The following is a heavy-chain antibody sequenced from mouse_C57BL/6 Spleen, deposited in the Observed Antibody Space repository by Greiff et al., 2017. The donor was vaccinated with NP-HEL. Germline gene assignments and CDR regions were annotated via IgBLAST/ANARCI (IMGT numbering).Heavy chain of an antibody. CDR3: TRGEYGNYLYFDY. V-gene: IGHV1-15*01. CDR2: IDPETGCT. CDR1: FYTFTVYV. Sequence: HLPLSVSALFLPCSSFSLSCTASFYTFTVYVLLFVKQTPVHGLVWIGAIDPETGCTAYNQKFKGKAILTADKSSSTAYMELRSLTSEDSAVYYCTRGEYGNYLYFDYWGQGTTLTVSS. J-gene: IGHJ2*01. D-gene: IGHD2-1*01.